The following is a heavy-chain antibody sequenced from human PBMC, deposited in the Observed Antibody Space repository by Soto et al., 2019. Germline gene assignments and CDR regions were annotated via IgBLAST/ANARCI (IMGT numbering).Heavy chain of an antibody. Sequence: EVQLVESGGGLVKPGGSLRLSCAASGFTFSNAWMSWVRQAPGKGLEWVGRIKSKTDGGTTDYAAPVKGRFTISSDDSKNTRYLQMNSLKTEDTAVYYCTTESVLPVTVTLDYWGQGTLVTVSS. CDR2: IKSKTDGGTT. J-gene: IGHJ4*02. CDR1: GFTFSNAW. V-gene: IGHV3-15*01. CDR3: TTESVLPVTVTLDY. D-gene: IGHD4-17*01.